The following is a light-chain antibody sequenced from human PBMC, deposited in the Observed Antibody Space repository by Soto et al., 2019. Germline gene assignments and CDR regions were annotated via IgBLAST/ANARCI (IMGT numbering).Light chain of an antibody. CDR2: GAS. V-gene: IGKV3-20*01. Sequence: EIVLTQSPGTLSLSPGERATLSCRASQSVSSSYLAWYQQKPGQAPRLLIYGASSRATGIPDRFSGSGSETYFTLTLSRLEPEDFAVYYCQQYGSSSWTFGQGTKVEIK. CDR1: QSVSSSY. CDR3: QQYGSSSWT. J-gene: IGKJ1*01.